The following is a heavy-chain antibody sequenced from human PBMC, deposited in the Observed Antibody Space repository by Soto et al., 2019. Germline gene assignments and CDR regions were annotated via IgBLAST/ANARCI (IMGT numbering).Heavy chain of an antibody. V-gene: IGHV3-30-3*01. CDR2: ISYDGSNK. D-gene: IGHD5-18*01. CDR1: GFSFSDHA. CDR3: ARDTRDTFRLPTFDY. J-gene: IGHJ4*02. Sequence: QVHLVESGGGVVQPGRSLRLSCAASGFSFSDHAMHWVRQAPGKGLEWVAVISYDGSNKYYADSVKGRFTISRDSSKNTLFLQMNSLRVEDTAVYYCARDTRDTFRLPTFDYWGQGILVTVSS.